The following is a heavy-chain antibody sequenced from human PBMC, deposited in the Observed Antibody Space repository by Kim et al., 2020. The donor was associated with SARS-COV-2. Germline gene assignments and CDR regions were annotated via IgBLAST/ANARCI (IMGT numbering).Heavy chain of an antibody. J-gene: IGHJ4*02. D-gene: IGHD3-22*01. V-gene: IGHV4-34*01. CDR1: GGSFSGYY. CDR2: INHSGST. Sequence: SETLSLTCAVYGGSFSGYYWSWIRKPPGKGLEWIGEINHSGSTNYNPSLKSRVTISVDTSKNQFSLKLSSVTAADTAVYYCARGRGATYYYDSSGYYAFDYWGQGTLVTVSS. CDR3: ARGRGATYYYDSSGYYAFDY.